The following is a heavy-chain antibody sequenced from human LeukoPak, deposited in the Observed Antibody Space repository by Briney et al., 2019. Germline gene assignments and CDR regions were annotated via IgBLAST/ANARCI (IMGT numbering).Heavy chain of an antibody. V-gene: IGHV3-33*01. Sequence: GGSLRLSCAASGFTFNDYGLHWVRQAPGKGLEWVAVIWYDGSNKYYADSVKGRFTISRDNSKNTVYLQMNSLRVEDTAVYYCARGDGVYVYWGQGTLVTVSS. CDR3: ARGDGVYVY. D-gene: IGHD5/OR15-5a*01. J-gene: IGHJ4*02. CDR2: IWYDGSNK. CDR1: GFTFNDYG.